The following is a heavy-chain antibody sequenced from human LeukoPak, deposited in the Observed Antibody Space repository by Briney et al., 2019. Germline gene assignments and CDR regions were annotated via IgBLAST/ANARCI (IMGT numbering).Heavy chain of an antibody. Sequence: LETLSLTCAVYGGSFSGYYWSWIRQPPGKGLEWIGEINHSGSTNYNPSLKSRVTISVDTSKNQFSLKLSSVTAADTAVYYCARGCAPSASDIWGQGTMVTVSS. CDR1: GGSFSGYY. J-gene: IGHJ3*02. V-gene: IGHV4-34*01. CDR2: INHSGST. CDR3: ARGCAPSASDI.